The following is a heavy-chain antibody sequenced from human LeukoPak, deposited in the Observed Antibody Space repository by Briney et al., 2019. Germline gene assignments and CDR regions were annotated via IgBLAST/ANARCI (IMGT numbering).Heavy chain of an antibody. CDR1: GYSFTSYW. D-gene: IGHD2-2*01. V-gene: IGHV5-51*01. J-gene: IGHJ6*02. Sequence: PGESLKISCKGSGYSFTSYWIGWVRQIPGKGLEWMGIIYPGDSDTRYSPSFQGQVTISADKSISTAYLQWSSLKASDTAMYYCARRSCSSTSCYGPYYYGMDVWGQGTTVTVSS. CDR2: IYPGDSDT. CDR3: ARRSCSSTSCYGPYYYGMDV.